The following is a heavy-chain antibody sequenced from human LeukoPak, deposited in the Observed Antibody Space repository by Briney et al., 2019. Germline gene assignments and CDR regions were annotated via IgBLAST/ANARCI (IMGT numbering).Heavy chain of an antibody. Sequence: SVKVSCKAPGGTFSSYAISWVRQAPGQGLEWMGGIIPIFGTANYAQKFQGRVTITADGSTSTAYMELSSLRSEDTAVYYCARLTMITFGGVIADYWGQGTLVTVSS. J-gene: IGHJ4*02. D-gene: IGHD3-16*02. CDR2: IIPIFGTA. CDR3: ARLTMITFGGVIADY. V-gene: IGHV1-69*13. CDR1: GGTFSSYA.